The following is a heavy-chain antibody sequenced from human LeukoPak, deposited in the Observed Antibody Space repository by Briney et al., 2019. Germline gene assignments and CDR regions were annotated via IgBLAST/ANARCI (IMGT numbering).Heavy chain of an antibody. CDR3: ARVDSEYCSSTSCYKWFDP. D-gene: IGHD2-2*02. Sequence: ASVKVSCKASGYTFTGYFIYWVRQVPGQGLEWMGWINPNSGGTNYAQKFQGRVAMTRDTSVNTAYMELSRLRSDHTAVYYCARVDSEYCSSTSCYKWFDPWGQGTLVTVSS. CDR2: INPNSGGT. CDR1: GYTFTGYF. V-gene: IGHV1-2*02. J-gene: IGHJ5*02.